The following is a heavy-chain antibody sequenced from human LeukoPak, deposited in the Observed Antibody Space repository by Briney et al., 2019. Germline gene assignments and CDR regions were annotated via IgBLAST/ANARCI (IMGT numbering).Heavy chain of an antibody. Sequence: SETLSLTCAVSGGSISSNNWWSWVRQPPGKGLEWIGEIFHSGSTNYNPSLKSRVTISVDKSKNQFSLKLSSVTAADTAVYYCARTIVVVPAAYYYYGMDVWGQGTTVTVSS. CDR3: ARTIVVVPAAYYYYGMDV. CDR1: GGSISSNNW. CDR2: IFHSGST. D-gene: IGHD2-2*01. J-gene: IGHJ6*02. V-gene: IGHV4-4*02.